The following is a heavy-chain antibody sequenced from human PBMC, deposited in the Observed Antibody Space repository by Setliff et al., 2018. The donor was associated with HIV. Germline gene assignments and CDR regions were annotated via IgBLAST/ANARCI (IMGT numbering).Heavy chain of an antibody. D-gene: IGHD5-12*01. CDR1: GGSFSDYY. CDR3: ARGQHIEATIPLDH. V-gene: IGHV4-34*01. Sequence: SETLSLTCTVSGGSFSDYYWTWIRQPPGKGLEWIGEINDRGTTNYMPSLRSRVTISVDTSKNQFSLRLTSVTAADSAIYYCARGQHIEATIPLDHWGQGTLVTVSS. J-gene: IGHJ4*02. CDR2: INDRGTT.